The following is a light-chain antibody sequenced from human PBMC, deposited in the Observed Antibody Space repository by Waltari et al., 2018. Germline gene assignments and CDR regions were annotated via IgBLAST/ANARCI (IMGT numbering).Light chain of an antibody. Sequence: QSALTQAASVSGSPGQSITISCTGTSSDVGAYKYVSWYQQHPGKAPKLLIYEVSHRPSGVSNRFSGSKSCNTASLTISGLQAEDEADYYCSSYRGSSTLVLFGGGTKLTVL. CDR2: EVS. CDR3: SSYRGSSTLVL. J-gene: IGLJ2*01. V-gene: IGLV2-14*01. CDR1: SSDVGAYKY.